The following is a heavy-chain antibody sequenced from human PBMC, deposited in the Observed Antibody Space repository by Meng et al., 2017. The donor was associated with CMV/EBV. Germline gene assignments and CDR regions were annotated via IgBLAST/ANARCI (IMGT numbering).Heavy chain of an antibody. J-gene: IGHJ4*02. CDR1: GLASRDHS. V-gene: IGHV3-72*01. CDR3: AREVGAFDY. D-gene: IGHD1-26*01. CDR2: TRNKANSYTT. Sequence: LSCAAFGLASRDHSMDWVRQTPGKGLEWVGRTRNKANSYTTEYAASVKGRFTVSRDELENSLYLQMNSLKTEDTAVYYCAREVGAFDYWGQGILVTVSS.